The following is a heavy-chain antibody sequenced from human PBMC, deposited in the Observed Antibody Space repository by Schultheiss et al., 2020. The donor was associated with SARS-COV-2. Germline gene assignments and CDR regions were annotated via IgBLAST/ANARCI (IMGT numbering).Heavy chain of an antibody. V-gene: IGHV4-59*01. CDR3: AREGGQQQLAGLDY. Sequence: SETLSLTCKVSGDSMSPNYWSWIRQTPGKGLEWIGYIHYTGSTNYNPSLKSRVIISIDTSENQFSLKLSSVTAADTAVYYCAREGGQQQLAGLDYWGQGTLVTVSS. CDR1: GDSMSPNY. D-gene: IGHD6-13*01. CDR2: IHYTGST. J-gene: IGHJ4*02.